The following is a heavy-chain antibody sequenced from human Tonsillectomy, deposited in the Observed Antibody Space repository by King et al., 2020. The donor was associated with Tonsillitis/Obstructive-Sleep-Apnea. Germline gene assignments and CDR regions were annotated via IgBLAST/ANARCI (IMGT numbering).Heavy chain of an antibody. Sequence: QLQESGPGLVKPSETLSLTCTVSGGSISSYYWSWIRHPPGKGLECIGYMYYSGSTNYNPSLKSRVTISVDTSKNQFSLKLSSVTAADTAVYYCAREGLRDAFDIWGQGTMVTVSS. J-gene: IGHJ3*02. D-gene: IGHD5-12*01. CDR3: AREGLRDAFDI. CDR2: MYYSGST. CDR1: GGSISSYY. V-gene: IGHV4-59*01.